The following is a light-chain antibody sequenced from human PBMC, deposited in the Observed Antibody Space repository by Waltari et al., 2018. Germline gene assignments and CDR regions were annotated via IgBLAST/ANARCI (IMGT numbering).Light chain of an antibody. CDR3: QQYYSNPT. CDR1: RSISYTKNY. J-gene: IGKJ1*01. V-gene: IGKV4-1*01. Sequence: DIILTQSPETLAVSLGARATINCKSSRSISYTKNYLSWYQQKPGQAPRLLIFWASTRDFGVPDRFSGSGSGADFTLTIDGLQAEDVAVYYCQQYYSNPTFGQGTKVQIK. CDR2: WAS.